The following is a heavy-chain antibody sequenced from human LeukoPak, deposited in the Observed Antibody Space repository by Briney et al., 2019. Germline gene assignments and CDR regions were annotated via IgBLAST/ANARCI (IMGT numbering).Heavy chain of an antibody. CDR2: ISWNSGSI. D-gene: IGHD6-19*01. CDR1: GFTFDDYA. V-gene: IGHV3-9*03. J-gene: IGHJ4*02. CDR3: AEDMYSSGWYYFDY. Sequence: GGSLRLSCAASGFTFDDYAMHWVRQAPGKGLEWVSGISWNSGSIGYADSVKGRFTISRDNAKNSLYLQTNSLRAEDMALYYCAEDMYSSGWYYFDYWGQGTLVTVSS.